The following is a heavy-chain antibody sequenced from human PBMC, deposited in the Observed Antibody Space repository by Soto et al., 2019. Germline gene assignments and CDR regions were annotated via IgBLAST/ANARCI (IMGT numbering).Heavy chain of an antibody. J-gene: IGHJ6*03. CDR1: GFTFSSYA. D-gene: IGHD3-3*01. Sequence: GGSLRLSCAASGFTFSSYAMSWVRQAPGKGLEWVSAISGSGGSTYYADSVKGRFTISRDNSKNTLYLQMNSLRAEDTAVYYCAKDGLRFLEWLLYQGYYMDVWGKGTTVTVSS. V-gene: IGHV3-23*01. CDR3: AKDGLRFLEWLLYQGYYMDV. CDR2: ISGSGGST.